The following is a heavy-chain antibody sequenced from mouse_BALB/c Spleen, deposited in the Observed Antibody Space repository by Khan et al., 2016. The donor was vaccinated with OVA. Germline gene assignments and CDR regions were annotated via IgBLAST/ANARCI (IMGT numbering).Heavy chain of an antibody. CDR3: TRRGITSWFAY. V-gene: IGHV1S135*01. Sequence: VQLQQSGPELMKPGTSVKISCKASGYSFTTFYMHWVKQSHGKSLEWVGYIDPFNGGTNYNQKFKGKATLTVDKSSSTAYMHLNSLTSEDSAVYFCTRRGITSWFAYWGQGTLVSVSA. J-gene: IGHJ3*01. CDR1: GYSFTTFY. D-gene: IGHD4-1*01. CDR2: IDPFNGGT.